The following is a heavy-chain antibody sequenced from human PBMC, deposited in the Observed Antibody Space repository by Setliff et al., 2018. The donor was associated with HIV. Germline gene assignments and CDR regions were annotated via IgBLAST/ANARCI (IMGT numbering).Heavy chain of an antibody. D-gene: IGHD2-21*02. CDR1: GFTFSYYT. CDR3: VRLPFPPYCGGDCYSIDY. CDR2: ISYDGNSQ. V-gene: IGHV3-30*04. Sequence: GGSLRLSCAASGFTFSYYTMHWIRQTPDNGLEWVAVISYDGNSQYYADSVKGRFTISRDNTKNTLYLQMNSLRAEDTAVYYCVRLPFPPYCGGDCYSIDYWGQGTLVTVS. J-gene: IGHJ4*02.